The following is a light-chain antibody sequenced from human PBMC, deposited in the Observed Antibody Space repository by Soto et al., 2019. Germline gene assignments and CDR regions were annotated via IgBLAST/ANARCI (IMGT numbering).Light chain of an antibody. CDR1: SSDIGAYNF. CDR3: SSWTTRTPVI. V-gene: IGLV2-14*03. J-gene: IGLJ2*01. Sequence: QSVLTQPASVSGSPGQSITISCTGTSSDIGAYNFVYWYQQHPDKAPKLMLYYINIRPSGVSNRFSGSKSGNAAFLTISVLQAEDEADYYCSSWTTRTPVIFGGGTKVTVL. CDR2: YIN.